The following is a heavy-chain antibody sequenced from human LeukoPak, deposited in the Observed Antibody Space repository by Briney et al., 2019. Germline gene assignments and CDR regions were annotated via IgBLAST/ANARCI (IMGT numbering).Heavy chain of an antibody. CDR3: ARDRGLDTAYLDY. J-gene: IGHJ4*02. D-gene: IGHD5-18*01. CDR1: GFTFSSYS. V-gene: IGHV3-21*01. Sequence: GGSLRLSCAASGFTFSSYSMNWVRQAPGKGLEWVSSISSSSYIYYADSVKGRFTISRDNAKNSLYLQMNSLRAEDTAVYYCARDRGLDTAYLDYWGQGTLVTVSS. CDR2: ISSSSYI.